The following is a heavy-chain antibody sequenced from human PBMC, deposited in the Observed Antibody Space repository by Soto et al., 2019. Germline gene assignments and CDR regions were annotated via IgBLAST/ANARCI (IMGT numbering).Heavy chain of an antibody. D-gene: IGHD2-15*01. CDR3: AKASRYCSGGSCNGMDV. V-gene: IGHV3-9*01. Sequence: GGSLRLSCAASGFTFDDYAMHWVRQAPGKGLEWVSGISWNSGSIGYADSVKGRFTISRDNAKDSLYLQMNSLRAEDTALYYCAKASRYCSGGSCNGMDVWGQGTTVTVSS. CDR1: GFTFDDYA. J-gene: IGHJ6*02. CDR2: ISWNSGSI.